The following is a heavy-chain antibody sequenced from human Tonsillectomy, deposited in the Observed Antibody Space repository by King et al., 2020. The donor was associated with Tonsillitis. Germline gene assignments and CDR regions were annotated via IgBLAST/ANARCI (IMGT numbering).Heavy chain of an antibody. V-gene: IGHV3-21*01. J-gene: IGHJ4*02. CDR2: ISSTTNYI. CDR1: GFTFSTYN. D-gene: IGHD6-6*01. Sequence: VQLVESGGGLVKPGGSLRLSCAASGFTFSTYNMNWVRPSPGKGLEWVSSISSTTNYIYYADSVKGRFTISRDNAKNSLYLQMNSLRAEDTAVYYCAGGGTSSSFENWGQGTPVTVSS. CDR3: AGGGTSSSFEN.